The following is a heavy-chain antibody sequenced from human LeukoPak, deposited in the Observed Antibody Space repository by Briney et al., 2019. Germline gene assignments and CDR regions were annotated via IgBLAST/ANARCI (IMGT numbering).Heavy chain of an antibody. D-gene: IGHD3-10*01. V-gene: IGHV3-21*04. CDR1: GFTFRSYS. Sequence: GGSLRLSCAASGFTFRSYSMKWVRQAPGKGLEWVSSISSSSRYIYYADSVKGRFTISRDNAKNSLYLQMNSLRAEDTAVYYCARAASNGSGNLNNWFDPWGQGTLVTVSS. CDR2: ISSSSRYI. J-gene: IGHJ5*02. CDR3: ARAASNGSGNLNNWFDP.